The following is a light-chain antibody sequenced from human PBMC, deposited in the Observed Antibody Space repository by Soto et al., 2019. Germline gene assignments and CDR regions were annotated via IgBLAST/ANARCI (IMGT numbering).Light chain of an antibody. CDR1: QSLNSR. J-gene: IGKJ1*01. V-gene: IGKV1-5*01. CDR2: DAS. CDR3: QQYNTYSWT. Sequence: DIQLTQSPSTLSASVGDRVILTCRAAQSLNSRLAWYQHRPGKAPRLLIYDASTLESGVPSTFSGSGSGTEFTLTISSLQPADFATYYCQQYNTYSWTFGQGTKVDIK.